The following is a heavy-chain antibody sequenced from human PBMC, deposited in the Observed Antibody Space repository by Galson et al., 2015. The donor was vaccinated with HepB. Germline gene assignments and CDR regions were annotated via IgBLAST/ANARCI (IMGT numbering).Heavy chain of an antibody. V-gene: IGHV3-73*01. Sequence: SLRLSCAASGFTFSGSAMHWVRQASGKGLEWVGRIRSKANSYATAYAASVKGRFTISRDDSKNTAYLQMNSLKTEDTAVYYCTRLGIAAAGGYDAFDIWGQGTMVTVSS. J-gene: IGHJ3*02. D-gene: IGHD6-13*01. CDR2: IRSKANSYAT. CDR1: GFTFSGSA. CDR3: TRLGIAAAGGYDAFDI.